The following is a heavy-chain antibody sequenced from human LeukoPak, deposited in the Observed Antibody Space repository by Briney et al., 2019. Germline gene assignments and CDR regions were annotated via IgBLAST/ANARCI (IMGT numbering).Heavy chain of an antibody. J-gene: IGHJ1*01. Sequence: SETLSLTCTVPGGSMNNYYWSWIRQPPGKGMEYIGSIYYRRSTKYSPSLKSRVTISVDTPKTQFSLKLSFVTAADTAVYFCARLPRGTQPPDYCQNWGQGTLVTVSS. D-gene: IGHD1-1*01. CDR3: ARLPRGTQPPDYCQN. CDR2: IYYRRST. CDR1: GGSMNNYY. V-gene: IGHV4-59*08.